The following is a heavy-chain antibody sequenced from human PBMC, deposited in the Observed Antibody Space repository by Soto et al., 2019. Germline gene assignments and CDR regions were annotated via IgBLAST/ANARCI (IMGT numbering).Heavy chain of an antibody. CDR2: IWYDGTAT. J-gene: IGHJ5*02. CDR1: GFTLSNYG. V-gene: IGHV3-33*01. Sequence: QVQLVESGGGVVQPGRSLTLSCVASGFTLSNYGMHWVRQAPGKGLEWVAVIWYDGTATYSADSVKGRFSISRDNAKNELFLQLSSLRAEDTAVYYCARNGGSSGSSRWFDTWGQGTMVTVSS. CDR3: ARNGGSSGSSRWFDT. D-gene: IGHD2-8*01.